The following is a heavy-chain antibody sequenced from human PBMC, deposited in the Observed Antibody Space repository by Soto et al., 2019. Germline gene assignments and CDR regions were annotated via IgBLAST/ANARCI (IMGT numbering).Heavy chain of an antibody. Sequence: SETLSLTCAVYGGSFSGHSWTWIRQSPGKRLEWIGDINHSGRVNYSPSLKSRVTISLDTSKNQFSLTLSAVTAADTAMYYCSTRAYDTNGYYRFDPWGQGTLVTVSS. D-gene: IGHD3-22*01. CDR2: INHSGRV. V-gene: IGHV4-34*01. CDR1: GGSFSGHS. CDR3: STRAYDTNGYYRFDP. J-gene: IGHJ5*01.